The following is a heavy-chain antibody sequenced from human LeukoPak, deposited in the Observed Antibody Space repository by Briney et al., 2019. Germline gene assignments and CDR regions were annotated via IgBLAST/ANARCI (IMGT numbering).Heavy chain of an antibody. CDR1: GFTFSSYA. CDR2: ISGSGGST. V-gene: IGHV3-23*01. D-gene: IGHD3-10*02. Sequence: PGGSLRLSCAASGFTFSSYAMSWVRQAPGKGLEWVSGISGSGGSTYYADSAKGRFTISRDNAKNSLYLQMNSLRAEDTAVYYCAELGITMIGGVWGKGTTVTISS. CDR3: AELGITMIGGV. J-gene: IGHJ6*04.